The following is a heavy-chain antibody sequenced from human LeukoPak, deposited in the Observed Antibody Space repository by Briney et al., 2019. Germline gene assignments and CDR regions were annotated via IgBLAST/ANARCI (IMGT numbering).Heavy chain of an antibody. CDR3: ARDGDYGDYGSVDY. CDR1: GFTFSSYA. D-gene: IGHD4-17*01. J-gene: IGHJ4*02. V-gene: IGHV3-30-3*01. Sequence: GRSLRLSCAASGFTFSSYAMHWVRQAPGKGLEWVAVISYDGSNKYYADSVKGRFTISRDNSKNTLYLQMNSLRAEDTAAYYCARDGDYGDYGSVDYWGQGTLVTVSS. CDR2: ISYDGSNK.